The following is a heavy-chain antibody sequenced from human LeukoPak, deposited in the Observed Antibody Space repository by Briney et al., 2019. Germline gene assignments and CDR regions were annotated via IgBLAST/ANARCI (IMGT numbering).Heavy chain of an antibody. CDR3: ARSQGDRYYYYMDV. D-gene: IGHD3-16*01. CDR1: GFTFSSYW. CDR2: IKQDGSEK. V-gene: IGHV3-7*01. Sequence: GGSLRLSCAPSGFTFSSYWMSWVRQAPGKGLEWVANIKQDGSEKYYVDSVKGRFTISRDNAKSSLYLQMNSLRAEDTAVYYCARSQGDRYYYYMDVWGKGTTVTVSS. J-gene: IGHJ6*03.